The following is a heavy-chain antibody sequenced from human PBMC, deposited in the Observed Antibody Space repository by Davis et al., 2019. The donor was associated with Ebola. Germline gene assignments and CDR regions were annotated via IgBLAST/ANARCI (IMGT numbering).Heavy chain of an antibody. CDR3: ARAPHCGGGVCNGFHYYGMDV. CDR1: GFTFSSYA. CDR2: ISGSGGRT. V-gene: IGHV3-23*01. D-gene: IGHD2-8*02. J-gene: IGHJ6*02. Sequence: GESLKISCAASGFTFSSYAMSWIRQAPGKGLEWVSVISGSGGRTHYADSVKGRFTISRDNAKNMLYLQMNSLRAEDTAVYYCARAPHCGGGVCNGFHYYGMDVWGQGTTVTVSS.